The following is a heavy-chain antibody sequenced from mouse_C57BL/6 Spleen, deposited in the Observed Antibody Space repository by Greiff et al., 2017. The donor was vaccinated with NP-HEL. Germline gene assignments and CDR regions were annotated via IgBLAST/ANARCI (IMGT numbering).Heavy chain of an antibody. V-gene: IGHV1-15*01. CDR1: GYTFTDYE. D-gene: IGHD2-1*01. J-gene: IGHJ4*01. Sequence: QVQLKQSGAELVRPGASVTLSCKASGYTFTDYEMHWVKQTPVHGLEWIGAIDPETGGTAYNQKFKGKAILTADKSSSTAYMELRSLTSEDSAVYYCTRNYGNGPMDYWGQGTSVTVSS. CDR2: IDPETGGT. CDR3: TRNYGNGPMDY.